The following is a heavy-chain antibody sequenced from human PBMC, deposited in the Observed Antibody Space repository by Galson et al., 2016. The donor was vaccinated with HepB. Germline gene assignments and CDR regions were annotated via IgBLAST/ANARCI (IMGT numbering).Heavy chain of an antibody. J-gene: IGHJ4*02. CDR3: AHSQYDNFNGYYTSGFDF. D-gene: IGHD3-9*01. CDR2: IYWDDDK. Sequence: PALVKPTQTLTLTCTFSGFSLSSTEVAVGWIRQSPGKALEWLALIYWDDDKSYRPSLENRLTITKDTSKNQVVLTMTNMDPVDTATYYCAHSQYDNFNGYYTSGFDFWGPGTLVTASS. CDR1: GFSLSSTEVA. V-gene: IGHV2-5*02.